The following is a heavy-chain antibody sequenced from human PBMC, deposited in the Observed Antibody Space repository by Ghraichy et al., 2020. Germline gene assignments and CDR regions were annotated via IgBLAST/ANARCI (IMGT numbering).Heavy chain of an antibody. D-gene: IGHD1-26*01. Sequence: ESLNISCTVSGGSISSSSYYWGWIRQPPGKGLEWIGSIYYSGSTYYNPSLKSRVTISVDTSKNQFSLKLSSVTAADTAVYYCASYIVGAANYFDYWGQGTLVTVSS. CDR2: IYYSGST. CDR1: GGSISSSSYY. J-gene: IGHJ4*02. V-gene: IGHV4-39*01. CDR3: ASYIVGAANYFDY.